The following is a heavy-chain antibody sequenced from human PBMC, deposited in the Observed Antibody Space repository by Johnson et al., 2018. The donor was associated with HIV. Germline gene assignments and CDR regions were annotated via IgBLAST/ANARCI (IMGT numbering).Heavy chain of an antibody. V-gene: IGHV3-20*04. CDR2: INWNGGTP. J-gene: IGHJ3*01. CDR1: GFTFDEYD. CDR3: ARATYYYDTSGYLTRPRAFDV. Sequence: VQLVESWGGVVQPGRSLRLSCAASGFTFDEYDMSWVRQGPGKGLEWVSGINWNGGTPGYAGSVKGRFTIARDNAKNSLYLEMNSLRAEDTALYYCARATYYYDTSGYLTRPRAFDVWGLGTMVTVSS. D-gene: IGHD3-22*01.